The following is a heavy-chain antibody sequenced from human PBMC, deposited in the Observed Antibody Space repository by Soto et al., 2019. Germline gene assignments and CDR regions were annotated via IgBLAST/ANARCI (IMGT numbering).Heavy chain of an antibody. CDR2: ISTYTGNT. D-gene: IGHD3-10*01. J-gene: IGHJ6*02. Sequence: GASVKVSCKASGYTFTNYDINWVRQAPGQGLEWMVWISTYTGNTNYAQKLQGRVTMTTDTSTSTAYMELRSLRSDDTAVYYCARGYYYGSGRPTPGGMDVWGQGTTVTVSS. CDR3: ARGYYYGSGRPTPGGMDV. V-gene: IGHV1-18*01. CDR1: GYTFTNYD.